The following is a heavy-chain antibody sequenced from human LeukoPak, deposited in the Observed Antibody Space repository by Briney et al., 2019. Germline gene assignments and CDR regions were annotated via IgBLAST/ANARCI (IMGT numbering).Heavy chain of an antibody. Sequence: GGSLRLSCAASGFTFSSYAMSWVRQAPGKGLEWVSGINWNGGSTVYADSVKGRFTISRDNAKNSLYLQMNSLRAEDTALYYCARDQNDFWSGYYTCFDYWGQGTLVTVSS. J-gene: IGHJ4*02. CDR1: GFTFSSYA. CDR3: ARDQNDFWSGYYTCFDY. CDR2: INWNGGST. V-gene: IGHV3-20*04. D-gene: IGHD3-3*01.